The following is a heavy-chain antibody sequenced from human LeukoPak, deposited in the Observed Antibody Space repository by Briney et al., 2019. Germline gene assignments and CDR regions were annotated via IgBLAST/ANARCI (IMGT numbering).Heavy chain of an antibody. D-gene: IGHD2-15*01. J-gene: IGHJ4*02. CDR3: AREKRGYCSGGSCYADY. CDR2: ISAYNGNT. CDR1: GSTFTSYG. V-gene: IGHV1-18*01. Sequence: ASVKVSCKASGSTFTSYGISWVRQAPGQGLEWMGWISAYNGNTNYAQKLQGRVTMTADTSTSTAYMELRSLRSDDTAVYYCAREKRGYCSGGSCYADYWGQGTLVTVSS.